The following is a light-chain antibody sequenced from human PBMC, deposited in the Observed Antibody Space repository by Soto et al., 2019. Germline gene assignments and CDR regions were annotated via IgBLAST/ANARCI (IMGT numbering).Light chain of an antibody. CDR1: QSVSSSY. CDR3: QQYGISPWT. CDR2: GAS. V-gene: IGKV3-20*01. Sequence: EIVLTQSPGTLSLSPGERATLSCRASQSVSSSYLAWYQQKPGQAPRLLIYGASSRATGIPDRFSGSESGTDFTLTISRLEPEDFAVYYCQQYGISPWTFGQGTKVEIK. J-gene: IGKJ1*01.